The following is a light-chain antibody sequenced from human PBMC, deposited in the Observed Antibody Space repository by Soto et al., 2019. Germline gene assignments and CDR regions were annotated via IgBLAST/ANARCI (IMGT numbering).Light chain of an antibody. CDR1: QSVSSK. V-gene: IGKV3-20*01. Sequence: EIVLTQSPGTLSLSLGERATLSCRASQSVSSKLAWYQQKPGQAPRVLIYGASSRATGIPDRLGGSGSGTDFTLTISRLEPEDFAVYYCQQYGGSPRTFGQGTKLEI. CDR2: GAS. J-gene: IGKJ2*01. CDR3: QQYGGSPRT.